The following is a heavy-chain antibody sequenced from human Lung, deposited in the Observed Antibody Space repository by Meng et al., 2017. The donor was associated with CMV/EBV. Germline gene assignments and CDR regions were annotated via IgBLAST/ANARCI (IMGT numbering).Heavy chain of an antibody. Sequence: SVXVSXXASGYTFTGYYLYWVRQAPGQGLEWMGWINPNNGGTNYAQRFQGRVTMTRDTSITAVYMELSRLTSDDTAVYYCARKTDTGGWNFHHWGQGTLVTVSS. J-gene: IGHJ1*01. CDR2: INPNNGGT. CDR3: ARKTDTGGWNFHH. CDR1: GYTFTGYY. D-gene: IGHD3-16*01. V-gene: IGHV1-2*02.